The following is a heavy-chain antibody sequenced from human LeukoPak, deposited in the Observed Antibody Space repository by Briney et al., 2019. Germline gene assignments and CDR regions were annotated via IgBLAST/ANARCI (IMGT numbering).Heavy chain of an antibody. V-gene: IGHV1-18*01. CDR2: ISAYNGNT. CDR3: ARDDGSSGWYAFDY. CDR1: GYTFTSYD. J-gene: IGHJ4*02. Sequence: GASVKVSCKASGYTFTSYDINWVRQAPGQGLEWMGWISAYNGNTNYAQKLQGRVTMTTDTSTSTAYMELRSLRSDDTAVYYCARDDGSSGWYAFDYWGQGTLVTVSS. D-gene: IGHD6-19*01.